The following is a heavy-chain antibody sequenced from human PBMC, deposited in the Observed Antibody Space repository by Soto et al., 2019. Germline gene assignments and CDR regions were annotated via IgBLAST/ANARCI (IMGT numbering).Heavy chain of an antibody. CDR1: GGSISNSSFF. CDR2: IYYSGTT. J-gene: IGHJ6*02. V-gene: IGHV4-39*01. Sequence: SETLSLTCTVSGGSISNSSFFWGWIRQPPGKGLEWMGSIYYSGTTYNNPSLKSRITISVDTSENQLSLKLRSVTAADTAVYYCARGEDAFFYYGLDVWGQGITVTVSS. CDR3: ARGEDAFFYYGLDV.